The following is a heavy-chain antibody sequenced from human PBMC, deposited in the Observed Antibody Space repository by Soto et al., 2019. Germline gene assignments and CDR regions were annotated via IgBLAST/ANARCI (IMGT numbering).Heavy chain of an antibody. CDR1: GFTFSSYW. V-gene: IGHV3-74*02. CDR3: ASDLWGRADV. CDR2: MNEDGGTT. J-gene: IGHJ6*02. Sequence: EVQLVESGGGLVRPGGSLRLSCAASGFTFSSYWMHWVRQAPGKGLVWVSRMNEDGGTTDYADSVKGRFTISRDNAKNTLYLQMNSLGVEDKDVYYCASDLWGRADVWGQGTTVTVSS. D-gene: IGHD7-27*01.